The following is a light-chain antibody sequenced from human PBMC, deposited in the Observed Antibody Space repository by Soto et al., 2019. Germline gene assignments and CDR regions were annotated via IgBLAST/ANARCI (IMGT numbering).Light chain of an antibody. Sequence: IVMTQSPLSLPVTPGEPASISCRSSQSLRHSNGYNYLDWYLQKAGQSPQLLIYLGSNRASGVPDRFSGSGSGTDFTLKISRVEAEDVGVYYCMQALQTPLTFGGGTKVEIK. CDR3: MQALQTPLT. CDR1: QSLRHSNGYNY. V-gene: IGKV2-28*01. CDR2: LGS. J-gene: IGKJ4*01.